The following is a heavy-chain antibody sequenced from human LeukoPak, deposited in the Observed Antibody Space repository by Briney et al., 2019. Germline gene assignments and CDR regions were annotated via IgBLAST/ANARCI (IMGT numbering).Heavy chain of an antibody. J-gene: IGHJ4*02. Sequence: GGSLRLSCSASGFSFSDYDMNWFRQAPGKGLEWISSISGRSSHVYYGDSVKGRFPISRDSAMNSVFLQMNSLGGDDTAVYYCGRAFPPLRTASAGDLWGQGTLVTVSS. V-gene: IGHV3-21*01. CDR2: ISGRSSHV. CDR1: GFSFSDYD. CDR3: GRAFPPLRTASAGDL. D-gene: IGHD3-16*01.